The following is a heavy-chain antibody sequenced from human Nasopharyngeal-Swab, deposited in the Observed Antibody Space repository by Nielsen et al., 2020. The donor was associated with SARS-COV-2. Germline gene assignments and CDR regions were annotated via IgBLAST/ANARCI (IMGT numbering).Heavy chain of an antibody. CDR3: AKDHSSGWLDY. J-gene: IGHJ4*02. V-gene: IGHV3-11*05. CDR2: ISSSGTNT. CDR1: GFSFSDYY. D-gene: IGHD6-19*01. Sequence: SLKISCAASGFSFSDYYMSWIRQAPGKGLEWVPYISSSGTNTNYADSVKGRFTISRDNSKNSLYLQMNSLRTEDTALYYCAKDHSSGWLDYWGQGTLVTVSS.